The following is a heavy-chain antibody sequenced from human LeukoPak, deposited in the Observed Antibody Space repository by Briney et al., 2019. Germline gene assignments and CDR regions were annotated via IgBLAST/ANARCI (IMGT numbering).Heavy chain of an antibody. D-gene: IGHD2-21*01. CDR3: ARDRVNIVVVSASEY. J-gene: IGHJ4*02. CDR2: ITSSGTYI. V-gene: IGHV3-21*01. CDR1: GFTFSDYS. Sequence: PGGSLRLSCAASGFTFSDYSMNWVRQAPGKGLEWVSSITSSGTYIYYADSVKGRFTISRDNVKNSLYLQMNSLRAEDTAVYYCARDRVNIVVVSASEYWGQGTLVTVSS.